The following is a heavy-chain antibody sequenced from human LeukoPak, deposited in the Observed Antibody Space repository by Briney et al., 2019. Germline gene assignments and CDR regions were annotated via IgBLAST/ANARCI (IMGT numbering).Heavy chain of an antibody. D-gene: IGHD3-22*01. Sequence: GGSLRLSCSASGFTFSGYAMHWVRQAPGKGLEYVSAISSSGGSTYYADSVKGRFTISRDNSKNTLYLQMSSLRAEDTAVYYCVKEDYYYDSSGYYIYYWGQGTLVTVSS. CDR3: VKEDYYYDSSGYYIYY. CDR1: GFTFSGYA. CDR2: ISSSGGST. V-gene: IGHV3-64D*06. J-gene: IGHJ4*02.